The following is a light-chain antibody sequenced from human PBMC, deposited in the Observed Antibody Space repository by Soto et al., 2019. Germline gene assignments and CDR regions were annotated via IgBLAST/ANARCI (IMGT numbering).Light chain of an antibody. Sequence: EVVLTQSPGTLSLSPGESATLSCRASQSVISNFLAWYQQKPAQAPRLLIYDTSNRATGIPDRFSGSGSGTDFTLTISRLQPEDFATYYCQRSFSTPLTFGGGTKVEIK. CDR3: QRSFSTPLT. CDR1: QSVISNF. J-gene: IGKJ4*01. V-gene: IGKV3D-20*02. CDR2: DTS.